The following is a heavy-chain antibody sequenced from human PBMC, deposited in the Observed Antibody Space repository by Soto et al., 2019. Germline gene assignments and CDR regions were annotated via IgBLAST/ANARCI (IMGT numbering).Heavy chain of an antibody. CDR3: ARGSVLLWFGGGADY. Sequence: QVQLVQSGAEVKKPGASVMVSCKASGYTFTSYYMHWVRQAPGQGLEWMGIINPSGGSTSYAQKFQGRVTMTRDTSTSTVYMELSSLRSEDTAVYYCARGSVLLWFGGGADYWGQGTLVTVSS. D-gene: IGHD3-10*01. CDR2: INPSGGST. J-gene: IGHJ4*02. CDR1: GYTFTSYY. V-gene: IGHV1-46*03.